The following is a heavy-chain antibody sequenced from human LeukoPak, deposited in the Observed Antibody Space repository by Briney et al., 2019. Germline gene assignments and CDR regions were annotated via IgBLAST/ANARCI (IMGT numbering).Heavy chain of an antibody. CDR3: ARSRRSGSYYKGLAYYFDY. CDR2: FSSSSNYI. Sequence: GGSLRLSXAASGFTFSSYSMNWVRQAPGKGLEWVSSFSSSSNYIYYADSVKGRFTISRDNAKNSLYLQMNSLRAEDTAVYYCARSRRSGSYYKGLAYYFDYWGQGTLVTVSS. J-gene: IGHJ4*02. CDR1: GFTFSSYS. D-gene: IGHD3-10*01. V-gene: IGHV3-21*01.